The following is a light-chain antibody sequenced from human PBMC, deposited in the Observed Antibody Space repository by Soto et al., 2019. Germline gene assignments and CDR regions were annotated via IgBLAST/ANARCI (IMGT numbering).Light chain of an antibody. Sequence: EIVLTQSPATLSLSPGERATLSCRASQSVSSYLAWYQQKPGQAPRLLIYDASNRATGVPARFSCSGSGINFTLTISSLEPEDFSVYYCQQRRNWPLTFGGGTKVEIK. V-gene: IGKV3-11*01. J-gene: IGKJ4*01. CDR2: DAS. CDR1: QSVSSY. CDR3: QQRRNWPLT.